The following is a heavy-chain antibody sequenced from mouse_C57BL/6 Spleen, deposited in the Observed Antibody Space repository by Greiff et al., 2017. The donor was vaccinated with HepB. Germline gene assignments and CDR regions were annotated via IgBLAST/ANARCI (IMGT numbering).Heavy chain of an antibody. V-gene: IGHV1-53*01. J-gene: IGHJ1*03. Sequence: QVQLQQPGTELVKPGASVKLSCKASGYTFTSYWMHWVKQRPGQGLEWIGNINPSNGGTNYNEKFKSKATLTVDKSSSTAYMQLSSLTSEDAAVYYGARGAYYSNYNWYFDVWGTGTTVTVSS. CDR2: INPSNGGT. CDR3: ARGAYYSNYNWYFDV. D-gene: IGHD2-5*01. CDR1: GYTFTSYW.